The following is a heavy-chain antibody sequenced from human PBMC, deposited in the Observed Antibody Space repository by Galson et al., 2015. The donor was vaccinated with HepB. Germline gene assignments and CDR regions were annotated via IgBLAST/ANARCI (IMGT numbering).Heavy chain of an antibody. J-gene: IGHJ4*02. CDR2: ISPKYGGT. CDR1: GYSLSDHN. Sequence: SVKVSCKASGYSLSDHNIHWVRQAPGQGLEWTGWISPKYGGTKNAQKFQGRVTMTRDTSISTAYMELSSLGSDDTAVYYCTRGGGRYHVDYWGQGTLVTVSS. CDR3: TRGGGRYHVDY. V-gene: IGHV1-2*02. D-gene: IGHD2-15*01.